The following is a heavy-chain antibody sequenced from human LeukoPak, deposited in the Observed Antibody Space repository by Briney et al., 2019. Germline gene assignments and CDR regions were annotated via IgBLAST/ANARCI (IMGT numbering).Heavy chain of an antibody. V-gene: IGHV3-21*01. D-gene: IGHD2-2*01. CDR3: ARGATAAID. CDR1: GFTFSSYS. Sequence: GGSLRLSCAASGFTFSSYSMNWVRQAPGKGLEWVSSISSSSSYIHYADSVKGRFTISRDNAKNSLYLQMNSLRAEDTAVYYCARGATAAIDWGQGTLVTVSS. CDR2: ISSSSSYI. J-gene: IGHJ4*02.